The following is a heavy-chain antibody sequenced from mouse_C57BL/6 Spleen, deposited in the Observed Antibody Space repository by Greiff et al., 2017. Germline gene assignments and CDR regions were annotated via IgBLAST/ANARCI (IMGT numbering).Heavy chain of an antibody. V-gene: IGHV1-81*01. Sequence: QVQLQQSGAELARPGASVKLSCKASGYTFTSYGISWVKQRTGQGLEWIGEIYPRSGNTYYNEKFKGKATLTADKSSSTAYMELRSLTSEDSAVYFCARVAITTVVATEAMDYWGQGTSVTVSS. D-gene: IGHD1-1*01. CDR3: ARVAITTVVATEAMDY. CDR2: IYPRSGNT. CDR1: GYTFTSYG. J-gene: IGHJ4*01.